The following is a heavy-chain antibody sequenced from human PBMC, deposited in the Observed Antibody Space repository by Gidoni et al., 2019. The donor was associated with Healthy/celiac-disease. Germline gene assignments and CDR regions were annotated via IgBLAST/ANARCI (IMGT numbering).Heavy chain of an antibody. CDR1: GGSLSSSSYY. D-gene: IGHD6-19*01. CDR3: ARHSFGWYWLGGWFDP. CDR2: IYYSGST. J-gene: IGHJ5*02. V-gene: IGHV4-39*01. Sequence: QLQLQESGPGLVKPSETLSLPCTVSGGSLSSSSYYWGWIRQPPGKGLEWIGSIYYSGSTYYNPSLKSRVTISVDTSKNQFSLKLSSVTAAETAVYYCARHSFGWYWLGGWFDPWGQGTLVTVSS.